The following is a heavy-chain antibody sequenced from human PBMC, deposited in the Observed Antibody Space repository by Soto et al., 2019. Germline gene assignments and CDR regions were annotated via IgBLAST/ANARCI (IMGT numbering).Heavy chain of an antibody. J-gene: IGHJ5*02. CDR3: GRLYGTYFTS. D-gene: IGHD1-26*01. CDR2: IYPSDSDT. Sequence: GESLEISCKGSGYALTTYWIGRGRQMPGKGLGWMGIIYPSDSDTRYSPSFQGQVTISADKSISTAYLQWSSLKASDTAMYYCGRLYGTYFTSWGQGTQVTVSS. V-gene: IGHV5-51*01. CDR1: GYALTTYW.